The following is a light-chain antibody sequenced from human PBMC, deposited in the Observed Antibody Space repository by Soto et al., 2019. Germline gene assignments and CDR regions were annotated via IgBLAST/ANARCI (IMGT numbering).Light chain of an antibody. J-gene: IGKJ3*01. CDR3: QQRSNWRFT. Sequence: EIVLTQSPATLSLSPGERATLSCRVSQSVSRYLAWYQQKPGQAPRLLIYDASNRATGIPARFSGGGSGTDFTLTISSLEPDDFAVYYCQQRSNWRFTFGPGTRVDIK. CDR1: QSVSRY. V-gene: IGKV3-11*01. CDR2: DAS.